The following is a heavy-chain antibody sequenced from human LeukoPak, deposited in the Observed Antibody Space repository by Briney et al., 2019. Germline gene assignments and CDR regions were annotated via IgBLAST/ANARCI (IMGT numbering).Heavy chain of an antibody. Sequence: SVKVSCKASGGTFSSYTISWVRQAPGQGLEWMGRIIPILGIANYAQKFQGRVTIAADKSTSTAYMELSSLKSEDTAVYYCAREAVTTVFWFDPWGQGTLVTVSS. J-gene: IGHJ5*02. D-gene: IGHD4-11*01. V-gene: IGHV1-69*04. CDR3: AREAVTTVFWFDP. CDR1: GGTFSSYT. CDR2: IIPILGIA.